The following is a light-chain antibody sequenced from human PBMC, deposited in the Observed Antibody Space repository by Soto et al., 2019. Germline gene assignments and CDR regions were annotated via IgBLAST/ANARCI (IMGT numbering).Light chain of an antibody. V-gene: IGKV3-20*01. Sequence: EIVLTQSPGTLSLSPGERATLSCRASLSVSNSYLAWYQQKPGQAPRLLIYGASSRATGIPDRFSGSGSGTDFTLTISRLEPEDFAVYYCQQYGSSPRTFGQGTKVEIK. CDR1: LSVSNSY. CDR3: QQYGSSPRT. CDR2: GAS. J-gene: IGKJ1*01.